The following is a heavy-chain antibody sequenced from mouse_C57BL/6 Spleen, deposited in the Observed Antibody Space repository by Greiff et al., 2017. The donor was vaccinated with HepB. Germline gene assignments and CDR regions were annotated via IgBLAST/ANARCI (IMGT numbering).Heavy chain of an antibody. V-gene: IGHV1-15*01. CDR3: TKNSNYTAWFAY. CDR2: IDPETGGT. D-gene: IGHD2-5*01. J-gene: IGHJ3*01. CDR1: GHTFTDYE. Sequence: QVQLQQSGAELVRPGASVTLSCKASGHTFTDYEMHWVKQTPVHGLEWIGAIDPETGGTAYNQKFKGKAILTADKSSSTAYMELRSLTSEDSAVYYCTKNSNYTAWFAYWGQGTLVTVSA.